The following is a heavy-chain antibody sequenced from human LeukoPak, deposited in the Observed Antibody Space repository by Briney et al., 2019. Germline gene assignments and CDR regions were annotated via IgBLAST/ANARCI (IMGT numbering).Heavy chain of an antibody. D-gene: IGHD1-26*01. CDR1: GFTFSSYW. Sequence: HSGGSLRLSCAASGFTFSSYWMSWVRQAPGKGLEWVANIKQDGSEKYYVDSVKGRFTISRDNAKNSLYLQMNSLRAEDTAVYYCAKDPESLILVGATRGIDYWGQGTLVTVSS. V-gene: IGHV3-7*03. CDR3: AKDPESLILVGATRGIDY. J-gene: IGHJ4*02. CDR2: IKQDGSEK.